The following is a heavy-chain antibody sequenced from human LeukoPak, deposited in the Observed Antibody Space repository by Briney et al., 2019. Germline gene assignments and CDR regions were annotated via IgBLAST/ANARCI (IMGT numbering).Heavy chain of an antibody. Sequence: SETLSLTCTVSGGSISSYYWNWVRQPPGKGLEWVGYIYYSGSSNYNPSLKSRVTISLDTSKNNFSLRLTSVTAADTAVYYCARGSYYYGMDVWGQGTTVTVSS. V-gene: IGHV4-59*01. CDR2: IYYSGSS. CDR1: GGSISSYY. J-gene: IGHJ6*02. CDR3: ARGSYYYGMDV.